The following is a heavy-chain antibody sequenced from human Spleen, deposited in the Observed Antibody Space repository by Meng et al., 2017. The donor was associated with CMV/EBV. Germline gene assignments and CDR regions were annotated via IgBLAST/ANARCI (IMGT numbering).Heavy chain of an antibody. CDR3: AKGADFWRGSPEY. V-gene: IGHV4-59*01. D-gene: IGHD3-3*01. J-gene: IGHJ4*02. CDR1: GGSISSYY. CDR2: IYYSGST. Sequence: SETLSLTCSVSGGSISSYYWTWIRQPPGKGLEWIGYIYYSGSTSYNPSLKSRVTISVDTSKNQFSLRLSSVTAADTAVYYCAKGADFWRGSPEYWGQGTLVTVSS.